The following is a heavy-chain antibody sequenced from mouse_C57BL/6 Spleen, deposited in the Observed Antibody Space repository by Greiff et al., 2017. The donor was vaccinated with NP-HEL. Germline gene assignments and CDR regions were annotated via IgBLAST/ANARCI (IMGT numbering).Heavy chain of an antibody. CDR3: ARDGKDDGYYEGYFDY. Sequence: DVQLVESGGGLVKPGGSLKLSCAASGFTFSSYAMSWVRQTPEKRLEWVATISDGGSYTYYPDNVKGRFTISRDNAKNNLYLQMSHLKSEDTAMYYCARDGKDDGYYEGYFDYWGQGTTLTVSS. CDR1: GFTFSSYA. CDR2: ISDGGSYT. V-gene: IGHV5-4*01. J-gene: IGHJ2*01. D-gene: IGHD2-3*01.